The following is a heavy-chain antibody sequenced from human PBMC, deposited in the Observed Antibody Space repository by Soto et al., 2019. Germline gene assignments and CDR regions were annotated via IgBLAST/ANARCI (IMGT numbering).Heavy chain of an antibody. CDR3: ARDAYSSSSCLDY. J-gene: IGHJ4*02. V-gene: IGHV4-39*01. Sequence: SETLSLTCTVSGGSISSSSYYWGWIRQPPGKGLEWIGSIYYSGSTYYNPSLKSRVTISVDTSKNQFSLKLSSVTAADTAVHYCARDAYSSSSCLDYRGQGPLVTVS. CDR1: GGSISSSSYY. CDR2: IYYSGST. D-gene: IGHD6-6*01.